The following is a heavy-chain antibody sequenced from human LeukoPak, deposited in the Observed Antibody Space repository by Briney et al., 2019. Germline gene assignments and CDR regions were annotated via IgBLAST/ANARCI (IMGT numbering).Heavy chain of an antibody. CDR3: ARDSSSWYSYDRSGYYY. Sequence: GGSLRLSCAASGFTVSSNNMSWGRQAPGKGLEWVSVIDSGGSTYYADSVKGRFTISKDNSKNTLYLQMNSLRAEDTAVYYCARDSSSWYSYDRSGYYYWGQGTLVTVSS. D-gene: IGHD3-22*01. J-gene: IGHJ4*02. V-gene: IGHV3-66*01. CDR1: GFTVSSNN. CDR2: IDSGGST.